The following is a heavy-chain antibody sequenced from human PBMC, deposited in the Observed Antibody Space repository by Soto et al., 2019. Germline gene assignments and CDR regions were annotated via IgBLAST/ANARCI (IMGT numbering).Heavy chain of an antibody. J-gene: IGHJ4*02. D-gene: IGHD1-26*01. CDR3: ANDILSGTTHLGADY. CDR2: ISNDGNDE. CDR1: GFTFSSYG. V-gene: IGHV3-30*18. Sequence: QVQVVESGGGVVQSGSSLRLSCAASGFTFSSYGMHWVRQAPGKGLEWVAVISNDGNDEYYIDSVKGRFTSSRDNSKNTLYLQMNTLSTEDTALYSCANDILSGTTHLGADYWGQGPLVTVSS.